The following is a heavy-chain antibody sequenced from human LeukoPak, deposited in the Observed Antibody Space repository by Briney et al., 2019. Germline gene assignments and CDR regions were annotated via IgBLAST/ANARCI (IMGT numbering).Heavy chain of an antibody. CDR1: GFTFSSYA. J-gene: IGHJ4*02. Sequence: PGGSLRLSCAASGFTFSSYAMHWVRQAPGKGLEWVAVISYDGSNKYYADSVKGRFTISRDNSKNTLYLQMNSLRADDTAVYYCARDRGYDVHTDYWGQGTLVTVS. CDR3: ARDRGYDVHTDY. CDR2: ISYDGSNK. V-gene: IGHV3-30*04. D-gene: IGHD3-10*01.